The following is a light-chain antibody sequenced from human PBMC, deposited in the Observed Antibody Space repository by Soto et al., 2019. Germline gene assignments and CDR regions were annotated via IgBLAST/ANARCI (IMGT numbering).Light chain of an antibody. CDR3: QQYGSSPIT. V-gene: IGKV3-20*01. J-gene: IGKJ5*01. CDR2: GAS. Sequence: EIVLTQSPGTLSLSPGERATLSCRASQSVSSNFLAWYQQKPGQAPRLLIYGASSRATGIPDRFSGSGSETEFTLTISRLEPEDFTLYYCQQYGSSPITFGQGTRLEIK. CDR1: QSVSSNF.